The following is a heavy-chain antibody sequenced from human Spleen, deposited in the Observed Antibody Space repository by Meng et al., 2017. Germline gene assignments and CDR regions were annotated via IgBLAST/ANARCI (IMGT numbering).Heavy chain of an antibody. V-gene: IGHV3-23*01. CDR2: INTDASIT. J-gene: IGHJ4*02. CDR3: ARSPIDKYDLSALPLDY. Sequence: GESLKISCAASGFTFNIYAMSWVRQAPGKGLEWVSRINTDASITTYADSVKGRFTISRDNSKNTVFLQINSLRVEDTAVYYCARSPIDKYDLSALPLDYWGQGTLVTVSS. CDR1: GFTFNIYA. D-gene: IGHD3-16*01.